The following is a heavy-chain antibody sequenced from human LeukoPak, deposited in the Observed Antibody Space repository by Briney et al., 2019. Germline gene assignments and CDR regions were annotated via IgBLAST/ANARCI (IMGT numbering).Heavy chain of an antibody. CDR3: AGTYYGSGSKEY. Sequence: ASVKVSCKASGYTFTGYYMHWVRQAPGQGLEWMGWINPNSGGTNYAQKFQDWVTMTRDTSISTAYMELSRLRSDDTAVYYCAGTYYGSGSKEYWGQGTLVTVSS. D-gene: IGHD3-10*01. CDR1: GYTFTGYY. CDR2: INPNSGGT. J-gene: IGHJ4*02. V-gene: IGHV1-2*04.